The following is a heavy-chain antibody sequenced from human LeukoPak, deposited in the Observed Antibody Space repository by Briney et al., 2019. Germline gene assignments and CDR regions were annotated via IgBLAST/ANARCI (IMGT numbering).Heavy chain of an antibody. CDR1: GFTFSSYA. CDR2: ISGSGGST. J-gene: IGHJ4*02. D-gene: IGHD2-15*01. CDR3: AKCSSGGSCYSDYFDY. Sequence: GGSLRLSCAASGFTFSSYAMSWVRQAPGKGLEWVSAISGSGGSTYYADSVKGRFTISRDNSKNTLYLQMNSLRAEDTAVYYCAKCSSGGSCYSDYFDYWGQGTLVTVSS. V-gene: IGHV3-23*01.